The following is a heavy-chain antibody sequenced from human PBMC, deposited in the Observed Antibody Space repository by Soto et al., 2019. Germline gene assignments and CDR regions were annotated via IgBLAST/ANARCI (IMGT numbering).Heavy chain of an antibody. CDR3: AKAPHSWRNYYYGMDV. Sequence: GGALRPPRCAPGFNLSKLSHTLGRPAPGEGLEWVSAISGSGGSTYYADSVKGRFTISRDNAKNTLYLQMNSLRAEDTAVYYCAKAPHSWRNYYYGMDVWGQGTTVTV. V-gene: IGHV3-23*01. J-gene: IGHJ6*02. CDR1: GFNLSKLS. D-gene: IGHD6-13*01. CDR2: ISGSGGST.